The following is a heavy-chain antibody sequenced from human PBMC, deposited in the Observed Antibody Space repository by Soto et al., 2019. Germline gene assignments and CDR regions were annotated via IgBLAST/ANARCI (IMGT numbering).Heavy chain of an antibody. CDR3: ARDQDYGDYIRFFGYFDY. V-gene: IGHV3-33*01. CDR1: GFTFSSYG. D-gene: IGHD4-17*01. CDR2: IWYDGSNK. Sequence: GGSLRLSCAASGFTFSSYGMHWVRQAPGKGLEWVAVIWYDGSNKYYADSVKGRFTISRDNSKNTLYLQMNSLRAEDTAVYYCARDQDYGDYIRFFGYFDYWGQGTLVTVSS. J-gene: IGHJ4*02.